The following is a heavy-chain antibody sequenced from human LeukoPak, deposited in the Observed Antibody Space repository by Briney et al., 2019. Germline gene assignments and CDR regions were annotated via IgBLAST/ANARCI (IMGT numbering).Heavy chain of an antibody. V-gene: IGHV1-18*01. Sequence: ASVKVSCKASGYTFTNYGVSWVRQAPGQGLEWMGWISAYNGNTNYAQKLQGRVTMTTDTSTSTAYMELSSLRSEDTAVYYCARSPRWLQAPFGYWGQGTLVTVSS. CDR3: ARSPRWLQAPFGY. J-gene: IGHJ4*02. CDR2: ISAYNGNT. D-gene: IGHD5-24*01. CDR1: GYTFTNYG.